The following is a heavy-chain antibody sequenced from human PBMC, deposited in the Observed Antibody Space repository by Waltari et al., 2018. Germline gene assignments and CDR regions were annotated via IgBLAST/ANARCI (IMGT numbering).Heavy chain of an antibody. J-gene: IGHJ4*02. CDR3: ARDEDIVVVPAGPLGY. Sequence: EVQLVESGGGLVKPGGSLRLSCAASGFTFSSYSMNWLRQAPGKGLEWVSSISSSSSYIYYADSVKGRFTISRDNAKNSLYLQMNSLRAEDTAVYYCARDEDIVVVPAGPLGYWGQGTLVTVSS. V-gene: IGHV3-21*01. CDR2: ISSSSSYI. CDR1: GFTFSSYS. D-gene: IGHD2-2*01.